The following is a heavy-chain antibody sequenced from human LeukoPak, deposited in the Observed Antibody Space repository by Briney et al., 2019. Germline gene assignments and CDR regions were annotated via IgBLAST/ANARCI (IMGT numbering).Heavy chain of an antibody. Sequence: GGSLSLSCAASGFTFDDYTMHWVRQAPGKGLEWVSLISWDGGSTYYADSVKGRFTISRDNSKNSLYLQMNSLRTEDTALYYCAKDGYDSSGQPYYYYYMDVWGKGTTVTVSS. CDR1: GFTFDDYT. J-gene: IGHJ6*03. D-gene: IGHD3-22*01. V-gene: IGHV3-43*01. CDR2: ISWDGGST. CDR3: AKDGYDSSGQPYYYYYMDV.